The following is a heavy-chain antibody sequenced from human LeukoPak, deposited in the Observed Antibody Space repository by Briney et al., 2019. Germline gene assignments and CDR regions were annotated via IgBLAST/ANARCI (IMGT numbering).Heavy chain of an antibody. CDR2: IKQDGSEK. Sequence: GGSLRLSCAASGFTFSSYWMGWVRQAPGKGLEWVANIKQDGSEKYYVDSVKGRFTISRGNAENSLDLQMNSLRAEDTAFYYCARIRWAGGTWAFDYWGQGTLVTVSS. D-gene: IGHD1-26*01. CDR1: GFTFSSYW. V-gene: IGHV3-7*01. J-gene: IGHJ4*02. CDR3: ARIRWAGGTWAFDY.